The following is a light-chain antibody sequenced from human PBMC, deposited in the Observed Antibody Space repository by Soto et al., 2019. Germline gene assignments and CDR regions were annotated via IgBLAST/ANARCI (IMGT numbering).Light chain of an antibody. CDR2: GPS. CDR1: QSVSSSY. V-gene: IGKV3-20*01. J-gene: IGKJ1*01. CDR3: QQYGSSPRT. Sequence: EIGLTQSPGTLSLSPGERATLSCRASQSVSSSYLAWYQQKPGQAPRLLIYGPSSMATGIPDRFSGSGSGTDFTLTISRLEPEDFAVYYCQQYGSSPRTFGQGTKVEIK.